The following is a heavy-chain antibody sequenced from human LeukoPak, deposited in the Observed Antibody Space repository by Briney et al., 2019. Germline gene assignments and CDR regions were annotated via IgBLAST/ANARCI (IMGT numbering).Heavy chain of an antibody. CDR3: ARQPYDILTGYYGAFDI. J-gene: IGHJ3*02. V-gene: IGHV4-39*01. D-gene: IGHD3-9*01. Sequence: SETLSLTCTVSGGSISSSSYYWGWIRQPPGMGLEWIGSFYYSGSTYYNPSLKSRVTISVDTSKNQFSLELSSVTAADTAVYYCARQPYDILTGYYGAFDIWGQGTMVTVSS. CDR1: GGSISSSSYY. CDR2: FYYSGST.